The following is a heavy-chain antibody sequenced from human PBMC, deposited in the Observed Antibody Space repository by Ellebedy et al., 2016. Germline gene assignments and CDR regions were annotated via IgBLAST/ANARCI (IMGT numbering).Heavy chain of an antibody. D-gene: IGHD3-22*01. CDR2: INHSGST. CDR3: ARGPYYYDKDYYYYYMDV. CDR1: GGSFSGYY. J-gene: IGHJ6*03. V-gene: IGHV4-34*01. Sequence: SETLSLXXAVYGGSFSGYYWSWIRQPPGKGLEWIGEINHSGSTNYNPSLKSRVTISVDTSKNQFSLKLSSVTAADTAVYYCARGPYYYDKDYYYYYMDVWGKGTTVTVSS.